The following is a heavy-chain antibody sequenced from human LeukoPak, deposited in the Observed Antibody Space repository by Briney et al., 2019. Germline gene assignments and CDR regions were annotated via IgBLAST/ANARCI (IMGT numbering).Heavy chain of an antibody. V-gene: IGHV1-24*01. CDR1: GYTLTELS. D-gene: IGHD6-19*01. J-gene: IGHJ6*02. CDR2: FDPEDGET. Sequence: GASVKVSCKVSGYTLTELSMHWVRQAPGKGLEWMGGFDPEDGETIYAQKFQGRVTITRDTSASTAYMELSSLRSEDTAVYYCARVVAVAEDYYYYYGMDVWGQGTTVTVSS. CDR3: ARVVAVAEDYYYYYGMDV.